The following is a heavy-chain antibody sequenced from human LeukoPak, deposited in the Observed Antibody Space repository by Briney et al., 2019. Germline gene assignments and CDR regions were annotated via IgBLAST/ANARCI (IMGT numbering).Heavy chain of an antibody. CDR2: IIPIFGTA. Sequence: ASVKVSCKASGGTFSSYAISWVRQAPGQGLEWMGGIIPIFGTANYAQKFQGRVTITADESTSTAYMELSSLRSEDTAVYYCARDATYYYDSSGYYRLDYWGQGTLVTVSS. CDR1: GGTFSSYA. J-gene: IGHJ4*02. CDR3: ARDATYYYDSSGYYRLDY. V-gene: IGHV1-69*13. D-gene: IGHD3-22*01.